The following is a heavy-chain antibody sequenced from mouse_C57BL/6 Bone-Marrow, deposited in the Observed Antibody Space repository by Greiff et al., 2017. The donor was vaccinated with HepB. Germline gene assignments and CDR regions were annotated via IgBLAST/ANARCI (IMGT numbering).Heavy chain of an antibody. CDR2: INPSTGGT. CDR1: GYSFTGYY. CDR3: ARFDYGFAY. J-gene: IGHJ3*01. V-gene: IGHV1-43*01. Sequence: GYSFTGYYMHWVKQSSEKSLEWIGEINPSTGGTSYNQKFKGKATLTVDKSSSTAYMQLKSLTSEDSAVYYCARFDYGFAYWGQGTRVTVSA. D-gene: IGHD2-4*01.